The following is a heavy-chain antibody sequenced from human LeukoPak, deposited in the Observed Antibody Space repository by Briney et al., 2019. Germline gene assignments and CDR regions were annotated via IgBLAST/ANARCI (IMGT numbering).Heavy chain of an antibody. CDR1: GGSFSTYY. CDR2: IYYSGST. V-gene: IGHV4-59*01. D-gene: IGHD3-10*01. J-gene: IGHJ6*03. Sequence: SETLSLTCTVSGGSFSTYYWSWIRQPPGKGPEWIGYIYYSGSTNYNPSLKSRVTISVDTSKNQFSLKLSSVTAADTAVYYCAKTLRDLFSSYYYYYMDVWGKGTTVTVSS. CDR3: AKTLRDLFSSYYYYYMDV.